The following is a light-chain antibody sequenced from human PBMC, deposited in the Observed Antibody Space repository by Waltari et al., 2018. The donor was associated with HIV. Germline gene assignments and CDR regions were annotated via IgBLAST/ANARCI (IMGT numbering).Light chain of an antibody. Sequence: QSALTQPASVSGSPGQSITISCTGTSSDVGSYNLVSWYQQHPGKAPKLRIYDVSKRPSWVHNLFSGSTSGNTASLTISGLQAEDEAEYYCCSYAGSSTYVCGTGTKVTVL. CDR1: SSDVGSYNL. CDR2: DVS. J-gene: IGLJ1*01. V-gene: IGLV2-23*02. CDR3: CSYAGSSTYV.